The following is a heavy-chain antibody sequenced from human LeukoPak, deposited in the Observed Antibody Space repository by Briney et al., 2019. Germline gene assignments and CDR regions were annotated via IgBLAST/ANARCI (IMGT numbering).Heavy chain of an antibody. J-gene: IGHJ4*02. CDR2: IIPIFGTA. V-gene: IGHV1-69*13. Sequence: SVKVSCKASGGTFSSYAISWVRQAPGQGLEWMGGIIPIFGTANYAQKFQGRVTITADESTSTAYMELSSLRSEDTAVYYCARDRSGSYLPYYFDYWGQGTLVTVSS. CDR1: GGTFSSYA. D-gene: IGHD1-26*01. CDR3: ARDRSGSYLPYYFDY.